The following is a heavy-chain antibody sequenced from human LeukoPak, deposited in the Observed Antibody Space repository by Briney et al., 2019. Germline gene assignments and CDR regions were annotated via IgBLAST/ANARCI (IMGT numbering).Heavy chain of an antibody. D-gene: IGHD3-16*01. CDR3: ARDRLGDPIDY. CDR2: IYYSGST. V-gene: IGHV4-30-4*08. CDR1: GGSISGGDYY. J-gene: IGHJ4*02. Sequence: SQTLSLTCTVSGGSISGGDYYWSWIRQPPGKGLEWLGYIYYSGSTYYNPSLKSRVTISVDTSKNQFSLKLSSVTAADTAVYYCARDRLGDPIDYWGQGTLVTVSS.